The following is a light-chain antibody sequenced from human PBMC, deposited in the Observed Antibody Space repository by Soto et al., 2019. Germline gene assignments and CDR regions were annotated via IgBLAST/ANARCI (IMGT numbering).Light chain of an antibody. CDR1: QSVTGTN. J-gene: IGKJ2*01. V-gene: IGKV3-20*01. CDR3: HQYGSSVGT. CDR2: DAV. Sequence: IVLTQSPVTLSLSPGEGATLSCRASQSVTGTNLAWYQQRAGQAPRLLIYDAVRRATGIPDRFSGSGSGTDFTLTISRLEPEDFAVYYCHQYGSSVGTFSQGTKVEI.